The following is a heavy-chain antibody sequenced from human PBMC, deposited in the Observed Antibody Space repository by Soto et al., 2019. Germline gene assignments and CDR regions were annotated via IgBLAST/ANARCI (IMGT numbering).Heavy chain of an antibody. V-gene: IGHV3-74*01. J-gene: IGHJ4*02. CDR1: GLTFSTYW. CDR2: IEGDGRST. Sequence: QAGGSLRLSCAASGLTFSTYWMHWVRQAPGKGLVWVSHIEGDGRSTSYADSVKGRLTISRDNAKNTLYLQMNSLRADDTAVYYCARSGYPYYFDYWGQGTLVTVSS. CDR3: ARSGYPYYFDY. D-gene: IGHD5-12*01.